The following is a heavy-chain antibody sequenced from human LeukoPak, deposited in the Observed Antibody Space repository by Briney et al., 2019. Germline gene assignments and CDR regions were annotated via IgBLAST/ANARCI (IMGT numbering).Heavy chain of an antibody. CDR2: IYTSGST. CDR3: ARDSGSYGPFSGYYYYMDV. Sequence: PSQTLSLTCTVSGGSISSGSYYWSWIRQPAGKGLEWIGRIYTSGSTNYNPSLKSRVTISVDTSKNQFSLKLSSVTAADTAVYYCARDSGSYGPFSGYYYYMDVWGKGTTVTVSS. D-gene: IGHD1-26*01. V-gene: IGHV4-61*02. CDR1: GGSISSGSYY. J-gene: IGHJ6*03.